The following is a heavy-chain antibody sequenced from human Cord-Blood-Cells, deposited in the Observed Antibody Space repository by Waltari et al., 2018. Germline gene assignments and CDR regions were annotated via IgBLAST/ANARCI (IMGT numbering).Heavy chain of an antibody. CDR1: GGSISSSSYY. CDR3: ARSMSGYSGYDLDY. Sequence: QLQLQESGPGLVKPSETLSLTCTVSGGSISSSSYYWGWIRQPPGKGLEWIGSIYYSGSTYYSPSLKSRVTISVDTSKNQFSLKLSSVTAADTAVYYCARSMSGYSGYDLDYWGQGTLVTVSS. J-gene: IGHJ4*02. CDR2: IYYSGST. D-gene: IGHD5-12*01. V-gene: IGHV4-39*01.